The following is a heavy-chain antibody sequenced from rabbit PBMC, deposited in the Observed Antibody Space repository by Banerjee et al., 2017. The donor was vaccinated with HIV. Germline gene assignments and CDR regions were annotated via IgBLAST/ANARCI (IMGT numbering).Heavy chain of an antibody. V-gene: IGHV1S40*01. CDR1: GFSFSGYW. CDR2: IYAGSSSNT. CDR3: VRDWASGSGPYYFNL. J-gene: IGHJ4*01. D-gene: IGHD1-1*01. Sequence: QSLEESGGDLVKPGASLTLTCTASGFSFSGYWMCWVRQAPGKGLEWIGYIYAGSSSNTYYASWVNGRFTISSNTNQNTVSLQLNSLTAADTATYFCVRDWASGSGPYYFNLWGQGTLVTVS.